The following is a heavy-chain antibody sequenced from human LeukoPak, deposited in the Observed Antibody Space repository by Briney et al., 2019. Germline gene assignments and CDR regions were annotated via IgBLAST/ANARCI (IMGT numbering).Heavy chain of an antibody. CDR1: GYTFTSYD. Sequence: ASVKVSCKASGYTFTSYDINWVRQAPGQGLEWMGRIIPLLGIANYAQKFQDRVTITADKSTSTAYMELSSLRSEDTAVYYCARGVGATKQTFDYWGQGTLVTVSS. CDR3: ARGVGATKQTFDY. J-gene: IGHJ4*02. V-gene: IGHV1-69*04. D-gene: IGHD1-26*01. CDR2: IIPLLGIA.